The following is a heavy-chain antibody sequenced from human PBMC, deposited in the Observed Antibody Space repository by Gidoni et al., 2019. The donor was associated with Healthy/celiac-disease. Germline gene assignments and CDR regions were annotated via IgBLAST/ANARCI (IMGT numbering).Heavy chain of an antibody. CDR2: SNPSGGST. D-gene: IGHD2-15*01. Sequence: QVQLVQSGAEGKKPGGSVKVSCRASGDTFTSYYMHWVRQPPGQGLEWMGISNPSGGSTSYAEKFQGRVTMTRDTSTSTVYMELSSLRSEDTAVYYCASRSRSGEDTFDIWGQGTMVTVSS. V-gene: IGHV1-46*01. J-gene: IGHJ3*02. CDR1: GDTFTSYY. CDR3: ASRSRSGEDTFDI.